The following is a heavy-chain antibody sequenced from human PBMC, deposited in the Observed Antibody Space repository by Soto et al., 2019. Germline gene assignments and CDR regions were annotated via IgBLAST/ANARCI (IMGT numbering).Heavy chain of an antibody. CDR3: AKSWWELWPYYYYYGMDV. J-gene: IGHJ6*02. CDR2: ISGSGGST. V-gene: IGHV3-23*01. CDR1: GFTFSSYA. D-gene: IGHD1-26*01. Sequence: PGGSLRLSCAASGFTFSSYAMSWVRQAPGKGLEWVSAISGSGGSTYYADSVKGRFTISRDNSKNTLYLQMNSLRAEDTAVYYCAKSWWELWPYYYYYGMDVWGQGTTVTVSS.